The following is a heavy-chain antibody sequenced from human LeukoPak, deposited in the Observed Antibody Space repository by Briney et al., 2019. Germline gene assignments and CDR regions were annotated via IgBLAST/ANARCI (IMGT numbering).Heavy chain of an antibody. V-gene: IGHV3-7*01. Sequence: AGGSLRLSCAASGFTFSSYWTSWVRQAPGKGLEWVASIKQDGSEKYYVDSVKGRFIISRDNAKNSLYLQMNSLRVEDTAVYYCAGGSYVIGGQGTLVTVSS. CDR1: GFTFSSYW. J-gene: IGHJ4*02. CDR2: IKQDGSEK. CDR3: AGGSYVI. D-gene: IGHD2/OR15-2a*01.